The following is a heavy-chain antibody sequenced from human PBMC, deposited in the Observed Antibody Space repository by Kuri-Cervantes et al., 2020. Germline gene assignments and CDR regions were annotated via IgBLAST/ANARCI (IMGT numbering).Heavy chain of an antibody. V-gene: IGHV4-38-2*02. CDR3: AREREQQLPFDY. CDR1: GYSISSGYY. CDR2: IYSTGIT. J-gene: IGHJ4*02. Sequence: SETLSLTCAVSGYSISSGYYWGWIRQPPGKGLEWIGHIYSTGITHYNPSLKSRVTISVDRSKNQFSLRLTSVTAADTAVYYCAREREQQLPFDYWGQGTLVTVSS. D-gene: IGHD6-13*01.